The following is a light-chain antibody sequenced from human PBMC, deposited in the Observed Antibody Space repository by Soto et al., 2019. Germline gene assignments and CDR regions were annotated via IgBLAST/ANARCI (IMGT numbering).Light chain of an antibody. V-gene: IGKV3-11*01. Sequence: EIVLTQSPGTLSLSPGERATLSCRASQSISSGYLAWYQQKPGQAPRLLIYDASNRATGIPARFSGSGSGTDFTLTISSLEPEDFAVYYCQQRSNWPLTFGGGTKVDNK. CDR2: DAS. CDR3: QQRSNWPLT. CDR1: QSISSGY. J-gene: IGKJ4*01.